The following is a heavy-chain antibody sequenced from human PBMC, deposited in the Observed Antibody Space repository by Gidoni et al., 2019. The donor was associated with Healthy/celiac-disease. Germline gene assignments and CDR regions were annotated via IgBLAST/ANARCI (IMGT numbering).Heavy chain of an antibody. D-gene: IGHD5-12*01. J-gene: IGHJ4*02. CDR2: ISGSGGST. CDR1: GFTFSSYA. CDR3: AKASGGGYDQLYFDY. Sequence: GFTFSSYAMSWVRQAPGKGLEWVSAISGSGGSTYYADSVKGRFTISRDNSKNTLYLQMNSLRAEDTAVYYCAKASGGGYDQLYFDYWGQGTLVTVSS. V-gene: IGHV3-23*01.